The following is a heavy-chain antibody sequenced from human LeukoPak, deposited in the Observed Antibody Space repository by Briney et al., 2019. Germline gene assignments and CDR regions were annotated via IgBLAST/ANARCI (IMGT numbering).Heavy chain of an antibody. CDR2: INHSGST. V-gene: IGHV4-34*01. Sequence: NPSETLSLTCAVYGGSFSGYYWSWIRQPPGKELEWIGEINHSGSTNYNPSLRSRVTISVDTSKNQFSLKLSSVTAADTAVYYCARFQGPITGTTSKYNWFDPWGQGTLVTVSS. J-gene: IGHJ5*02. CDR3: ARFQGPITGTTSKYNWFDP. CDR1: GGSFSGYY. D-gene: IGHD1-7*01.